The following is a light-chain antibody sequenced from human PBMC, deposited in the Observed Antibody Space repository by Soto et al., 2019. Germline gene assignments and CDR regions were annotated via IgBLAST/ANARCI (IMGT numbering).Light chain of an antibody. J-gene: IGLJ2*01. CDR2: EVS. V-gene: IGLV2-8*01. CDR1: SSDIGGYNY. CDR3: SSYAGSNNFVV. Sequence: QSVLTQPPSASGSPGQSVTISCTGTSSDIGGYNYVSWYQQHPGTAPKLMIYEVSQRPSGVPDRFSGYKSGNTASLTVSGLQAEDEADYYCSSYAGSNNFVVFGGGTKVTVL.